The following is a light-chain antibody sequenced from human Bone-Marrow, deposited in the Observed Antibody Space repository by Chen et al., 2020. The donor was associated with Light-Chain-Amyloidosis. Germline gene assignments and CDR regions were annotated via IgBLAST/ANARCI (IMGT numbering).Light chain of an antibody. J-gene: IGLJ3*02. CDR2: END. CDR1: SGDIATNY. CDR3: QSYATNTWI. Sequence: FILTQDHSVSESPGKTVTIPCTRSSGDIATNYVQWYQQRPGSAPTTVIYENDLRPSGVPDRFSGSIDTSSNSASLTISGLETEDEADYYCQSYATNTWIFGGGTHLTVL. V-gene: IGLV6-57*03.